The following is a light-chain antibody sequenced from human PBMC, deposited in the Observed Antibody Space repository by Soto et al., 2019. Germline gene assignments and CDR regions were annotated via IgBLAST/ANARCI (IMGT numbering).Light chain of an antibody. V-gene: IGLV2-23*02. CDR1: TSDVGGYNY. CDR2: DVS. J-gene: IGLJ1*01. CDR3: CSWAGSNTFYF. Sequence: QSVLTQPASVSGSPGQSITISCTGTTSDVGGYNYVSWYQQHPGTAPKLMIYDVSSRPSGVSNRFSGSKSGNTASLTISGLQAEDEADYYCCSWAGSNTFYFFGTGTKVPVL.